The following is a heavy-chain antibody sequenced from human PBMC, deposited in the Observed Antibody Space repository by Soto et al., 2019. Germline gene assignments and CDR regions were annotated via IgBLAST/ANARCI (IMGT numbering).Heavy chain of an antibody. CDR3: ARGLGVPSIRKYYFDY. D-gene: IGHD3-3*01. CDR1: GYAFTSYG. CDR2: ISAYNGNT. Sequence: ASVKVSCKASGYAFTSYGISWVRQAPGQGLEWMGWISAYNGNTNYAQKLQGGVTMTTDTSTSTAYMELRSLRSDDTAVYYCARGLGVPSIRKYYFDYWGQGTLVTVSS. J-gene: IGHJ4*02. V-gene: IGHV1-18*01.